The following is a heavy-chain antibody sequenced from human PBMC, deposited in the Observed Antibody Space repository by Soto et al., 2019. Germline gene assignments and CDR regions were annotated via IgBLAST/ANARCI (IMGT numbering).Heavy chain of an antibody. V-gene: IGHV5-51*01. Sequence: PGESLKISCKGCGYSFTSYWIGWVRQMPGKGLEWMRIIYPGDSDTRYSASFQGQVTMSADTSINTAYLQWTSLKASDTAMYSCARPFETSGWYDYWGQGTLVTVSS. CDR1: GYSFTSYW. D-gene: IGHD6-19*01. J-gene: IGHJ4*02. CDR3: ARPFETSGWYDY. CDR2: IYPGDSDT.